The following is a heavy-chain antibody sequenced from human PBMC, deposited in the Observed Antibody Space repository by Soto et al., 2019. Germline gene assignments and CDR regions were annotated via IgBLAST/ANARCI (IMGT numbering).Heavy chain of an antibody. CDR1: GSISSTTP. J-gene: IGHJ4*02. Sequence: GGSLRLSCAASGSISSTTPLSWVRQAPGKGLEWVSTISGRGTNTYYADSVKGRFIISRDNLKNTVNLQMNGLGVEDTAIYYCATSFRYFDNWGQGTRVTVSS. CDR2: ISGRGTNT. V-gene: IGHV3-23*01. CDR3: ATSFRYFDN.